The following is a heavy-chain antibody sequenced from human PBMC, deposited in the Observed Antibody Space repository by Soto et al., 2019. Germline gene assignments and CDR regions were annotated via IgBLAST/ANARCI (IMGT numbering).Heavy chain of an antibody. J-gene: IGHJ6*02. CDR1: GYTFSNYY. CDR2: INPNGGST. CDR3: ARDGWFSALRIPFGLDV. D-gene: IGHD3-3*01. V-gene: IGHV1-46*01. Sequence: QVQLVQSGAEVKKPGASVKVSCKASGYTFSNYYIHWVRQAPGQGLAWLGIINPNGGSTTYAQKFKGRVTMTRDTSTSTVYMELSSLTSEDTALYYCARDGWFSALRIPFGLDVWCQGTTVTDSS.